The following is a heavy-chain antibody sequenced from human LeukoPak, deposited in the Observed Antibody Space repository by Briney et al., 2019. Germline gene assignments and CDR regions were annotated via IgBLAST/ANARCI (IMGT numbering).Heavy chain of an antibody. J-gene: IGHJ4*02. CDR3: ARDRDYYDSSGYYDPPG. Sequence: QPGGSLRLPCAASGFTVSSNYMSWVRQAPGKGLEWVSVIYSGGSTYYADSVKGRFTISRDNSKNTLYLQMNSLRAEDTAVYYCARDRDYYDSSGYYDPPGWGQGTLVTVSS. V-gene: IGHV3-66*01. CDR1: GFTVSSNY. D-gene: IGHD3-22*01. CDR2: IYSGGST.